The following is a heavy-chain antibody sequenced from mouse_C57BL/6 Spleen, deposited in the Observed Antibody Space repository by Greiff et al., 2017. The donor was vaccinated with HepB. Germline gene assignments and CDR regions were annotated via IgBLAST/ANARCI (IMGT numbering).Heavy chain of an antibody. J-gene: IGHJ2*01. CDR3: ARDDYDGTYFDY. Sequence: QVQLKESGAELARPGASVKMSCKASGYTFTSYTMHWVKQRPGQGLEWIGYINPSSGYTKYNQKFKDKATLTADKSSSTAYMQLSSLTSEDSAVYYCARDDYDGTYFDYWGQGTTLTVSS. CDR1: GYTFTSYT. V-gene: IGHV1-4*01. CDR2: INPSSGYT. D-gene: IGHD2-4*01.